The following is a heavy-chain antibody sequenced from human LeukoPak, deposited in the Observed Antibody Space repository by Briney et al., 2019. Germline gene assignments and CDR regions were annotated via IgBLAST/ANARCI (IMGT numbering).Heavy chain of an antibody. CDR1: GYTFTGYY. V-gene: IGHV1-2*02. CDR2: INPNSGGT. D-gene: IGHD4-17*01. Sequence: GASVKVSCKASGYTFTGYYMHWVRQAPGQGLEWMGWINPNSGGTNYAQKFQGRVTMTRDTSISTAYMELSRLRSDDTAVYYCARALSYGGGNWFDPWGQGTLVTVSS. CDR3: ARALSYGGGNWFDP. J-gene: IGHJ5*02.